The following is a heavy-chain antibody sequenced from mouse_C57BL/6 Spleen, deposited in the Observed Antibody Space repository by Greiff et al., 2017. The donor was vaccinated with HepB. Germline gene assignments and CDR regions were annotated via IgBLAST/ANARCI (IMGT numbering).Heavy chain of an antibody. Sequence: VQLQESGAELVRPGASVKLSCKASGYTFTDYYINWVKQRPGQGLEWIARIYPGSGNTYYNEKFKGKATLTAEKSSSTAYMQLSSLTSEDSAVYFCAREMKGRYYYAMDYWGQGTSVTVSS. CDR3: AREMKGRYYYAMDY. J-gene: IGHJ4*01. CDR1: GYTFTDYY. D-gene: IGHD3-3*01. CDR2: IYPGSGNT. V-gene: IGHV1-76*01.